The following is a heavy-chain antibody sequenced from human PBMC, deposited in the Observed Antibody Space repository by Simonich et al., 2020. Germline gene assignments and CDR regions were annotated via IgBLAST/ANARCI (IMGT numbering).Heavy chain of an antibody. CDR2: IGGSGGST. J-gene: IGHJ4*02. CDR3: ATYYFDY. Sequence: EVQLLESGGGLVQPGGSLRLSCAASGFTFSSYAISWVRPAPGKGLGWGSAIGGSGGSTYYAAAVKGRFTISRDNSKNTLYLKMNSLRAEDTAVYYCATYYFDYWGQGTLVTVSS. V-gene: IGHV3-23*01. CDR1: GFTFSSYA.